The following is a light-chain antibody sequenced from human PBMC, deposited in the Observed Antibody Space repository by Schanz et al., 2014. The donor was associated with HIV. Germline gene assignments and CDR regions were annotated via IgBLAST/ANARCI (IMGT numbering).Light chain of an antibody. V-gene: IGKV3-20*01. CDR3: QQYGSSPVT. CDR1: QSVSNNY. J-gene: IGKJ3*01. CDR2: GTS. Sequence: EIVLTQSPGTLSLSPGERATLSCSASQSVSNNYLAWYQQKPGQAPRLLIYGTSNRATGIPDRFSGSGSGTDFTLTISRLEPEDFAVYYCQQYGSSPVTFGPGTKVDIK.